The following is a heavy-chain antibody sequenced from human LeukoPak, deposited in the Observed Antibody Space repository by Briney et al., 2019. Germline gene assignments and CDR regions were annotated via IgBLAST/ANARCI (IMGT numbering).Heavy chain of an antibody. Sequence: TGGFLRLSCAASGFTFSSYAMSWVRQAPGKGLEWVSAISGSGSSTYYADSVKGWFTISRDNSKNTLYLQMNSLRAEDTAVYYCAKEPIPIFGVASGLNWFDPWGQGTLVTVSS. CDR2: ISGSGSST. V-gene: IGHV3-23*01. D-gene: IGHD3-3*01. CDR3: AKEPIPIFGVASGLNWFDP. J-gene: IGHJ5*02. CDR1: GFTFSSYA.